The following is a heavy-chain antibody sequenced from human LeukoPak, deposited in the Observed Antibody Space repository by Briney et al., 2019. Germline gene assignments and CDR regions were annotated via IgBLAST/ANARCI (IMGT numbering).Heavy chain of an antibody. CDR1: GFTFSSYW. Sequence: QAGGSLRLSCAASGFTFSSYWVSWVRQAPGKGLEWVSVIYGDGSTYYADSVKGRFTISRDNSKNTLYLQMNSLRAEDTAVYYCARVIAARERAWFGELRLYYYSYIDVWGKGTTVTISS. CDR3: ARVIAARERAWFGELRLYYYSYIDV. CDR2: IYGDGST. J-gene: IGHJ6*03. V-gene: IGHV3-66*01. D-gene: IGHD3-10*01.